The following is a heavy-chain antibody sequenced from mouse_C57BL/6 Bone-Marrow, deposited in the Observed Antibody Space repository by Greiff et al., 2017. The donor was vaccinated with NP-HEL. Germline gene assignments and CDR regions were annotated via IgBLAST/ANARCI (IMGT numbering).Heavy chain of an antibody. D-gene: IGHD1-3*01. Sequence: QVQLMESGAELVRPGASVKLSCKASGYTFTDYSINWVRQRPGQGLEWIARIYNGSGNTYYTEKFKGKFTLTADNSYTTVYMQLSSLRSEDSAVEDWATCESEGVYYAMDYWGQGTSVTVSA. CDR3: ATCESEGVYYAMDY. CDR2: IYNGSGNT. V-gene: IGHV1-76*01. J-gene: IGHJ4*01. CDR1: GYTFTDYS.